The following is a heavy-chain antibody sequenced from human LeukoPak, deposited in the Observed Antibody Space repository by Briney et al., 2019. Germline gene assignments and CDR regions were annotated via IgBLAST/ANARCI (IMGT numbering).Heavy chain of an antibody. CDR2: IYYSGST. D-gene: IGHD1-26*01. Sequence: SQTLSLTCAVSGGSISSGSYYWSWIRQPPGKGLEWIGYIYYSGSTNYNPSLKSRVTISVDTSKNQFSLKLSSVTAADTAVYYCARVHPGGPGGSVDAFDIWGQGTMVTVSS. V-gene: IGHV4-61*01. J-gene: IGHJ3*02. CDR3: ARVHPGGPGGSVDAFDI. CDR1: GGSISSGSYY.